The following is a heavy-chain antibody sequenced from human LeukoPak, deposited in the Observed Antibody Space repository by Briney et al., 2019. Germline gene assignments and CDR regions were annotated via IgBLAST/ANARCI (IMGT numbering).Heavy chain of an antibody. CDR1: GGSISSYY. V-gene: IGHV4-59*01. CDR2: VYYSGST. J-gene: IGHJ4*02. Sequence: SETLSLTCTVSGGSISSYYWSWIRQPPGKGLEWIGYVYYSGSTNYNPSLKSRVTISVDTSKNQFSLKLSSVTAADTAVYYCARGRRKGIAVAGPFDYWGQGTLVTVSS. D-gene: IGHD6-19*01. CDR3: ARGRRKGIAVAGPFDY.